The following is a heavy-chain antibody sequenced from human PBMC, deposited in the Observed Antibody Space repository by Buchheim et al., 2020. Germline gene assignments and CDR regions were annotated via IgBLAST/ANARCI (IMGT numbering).Heavy chain of an antibody. V-gene: IGHV3-53*01. Sequence: EVQLVESGGGLIQPGGSLRLSCVVSGFTVSSNYMSWVRQAPGKGLEWVSVIYSGGSTYFAASVRGRFAISTDNSKNTLYLQMTRLRAEDTAVYYCARELSSPPNYYMDVLGPGTT. CDR2: IYSGGST. J-gene: IGHJ6*03. D-gene: IGHD6-13*01. CDR1: GFTVSSNY. CDR3: ARELSSPPNYYMDV.